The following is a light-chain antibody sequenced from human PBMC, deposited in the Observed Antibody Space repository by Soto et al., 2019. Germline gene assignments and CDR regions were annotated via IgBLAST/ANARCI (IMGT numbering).Light chain of an antibody. CDR2: DSN. CDR3: QQYNLYLSYT. J-gene: IGKJ2*01. Sequence: EIVLTQSPATLSVSPGERVTLSCRASQGIGSTLAWYRQQPGQAPGLLIYDSNIRATGVPARFSGTRSGTEFTLTISGLQSEDFATYYCQQYNLYLSYTFGQGTKLQIK. CDR1: QGIGST. V-gene: IGKV3-15*01.